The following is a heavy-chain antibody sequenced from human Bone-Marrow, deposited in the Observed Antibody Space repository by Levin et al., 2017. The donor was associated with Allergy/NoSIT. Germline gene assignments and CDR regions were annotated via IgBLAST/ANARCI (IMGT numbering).Heavy chain of an antibody. CDR3: ARDDEAHFPPDLDY. Sequence: SETLSLTCSVSGASMNTYYWSWVRQAPEKGLEWLGYINYSGNTNYNPSLKSRVTMSVDTSKNQFSLKLTSVTAADTAIYYCARDDEAHFPPDLDYWGQGTLVTVSS. CDR1: GASMNTYY. CDR2: INYSGNT. J-gene: IGHJ4*02. D-gene: IGHD2/OR15-2a*01. V-gene: IGHV4-59*01.